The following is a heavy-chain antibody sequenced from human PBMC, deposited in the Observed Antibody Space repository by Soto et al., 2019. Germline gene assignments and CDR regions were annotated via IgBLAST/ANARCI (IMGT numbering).Heavy chain of an antibody. J-gene: IGHJ4*02. CDR2: IYSTGST. V-gene: IGHV4-30-4*01. D-gene: IGHD2-8*01. CDR3: XXMNGGHLDF. Sequence: QVQLHESGPGLVKPSQTLSLTCTVSGASIRSGDFYWAWIRQPPGKGLESIGHIYSTGSTYYHPSLKRRVLXPLXXXXXXXXXXXXXXXXXXXXXXXXXXMNGGHLDFWGQGVLVTVSS. CDR1: GASIRSGDFY.